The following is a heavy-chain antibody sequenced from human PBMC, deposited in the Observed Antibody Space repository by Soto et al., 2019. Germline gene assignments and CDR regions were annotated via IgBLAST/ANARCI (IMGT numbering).Heavy chain of an antibody. D-gene: IGHD2-15*01. CDR3: ARHLHCSGGSCYSHWYFDL. CDR2: IYYSGST. Sequence: QLQLQESGPGLVKPSETLSLTCTVSGGSISSSSYYWGWIRQPPGKGLEWIGSIYYSGSTYYNPSLKSRVTTSVDTSKNQFSLKLSSVTAADTAVYYCARHLHCSGGSCYSHWYFDLWGRGTLVTVSS. J-gene: IGHJ2*01. CDR1: GGSISSSSYY. V-gene: IGHV4-39*01.